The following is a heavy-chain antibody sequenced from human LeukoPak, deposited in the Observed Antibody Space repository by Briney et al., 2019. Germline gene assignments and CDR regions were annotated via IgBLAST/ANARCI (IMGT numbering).Heavy chain of an antibody. J-gene: IGHJ2*01. CDR3: ARGPLLGFFDL. CDR1: GYTFPTYG. Sequence: ASVKVSCKASGYTFPTYGITWVRQAPGQGLEWIGWISTHNGNTKYAEKLQGRVTLTTDTSTNTAYMELRSLITDDTAVYYCARGPLLGFFDLWGRGTLVTVSS. D-gene: IGHD2/OR15-2a*01. V-gene: IGHV1-18*01. CDR2: ISTHNGNT.